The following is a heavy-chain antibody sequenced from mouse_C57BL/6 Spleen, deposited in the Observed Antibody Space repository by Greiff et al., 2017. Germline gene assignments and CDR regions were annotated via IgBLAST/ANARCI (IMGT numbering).Heavy chain of an antibody. D-gene: IGHD4-1*01. V-gene: IGHV5-4*01. CDR2: ISDGGSYT. CDR3: ARDQGTGTRGFDY. Sequence: EVKLMESGGGLVKPGGSLKLSCAASGFTFSSYAMSWVRQTPGKRLEWVAIISDGGSYTYYPANVKGRYTISRDNAKNNLYMQMSHLKSEDTAMDYCARDQGTGTRGFDYWGQGTTLTVSS. CDR1: GFTFSSYA. J-gene: IGHJ2*01.